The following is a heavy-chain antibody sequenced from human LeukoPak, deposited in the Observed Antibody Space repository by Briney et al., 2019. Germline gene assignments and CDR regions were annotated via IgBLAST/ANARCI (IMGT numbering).Heavy chain of an antibody. J-gene: IGHJ6*03. CDR2: IKQDGSEK. Sequence: GGSLRLSCAASGFTFSSYWMSWVRQAPGKGLEWVANIKQDGSEKYYVDSVKGRFTISRDNAKNSLYLQMNSLRAEDTAVYYCAKKGSGSLDYYYYYMDVWGKGTTVTVSS. V-gene: IGHV3-7*01. CDR1: GFTFSSYW. D-gene: IGHD3-10*01. CDR3: AKKGSGSLDYYYYYMDV.